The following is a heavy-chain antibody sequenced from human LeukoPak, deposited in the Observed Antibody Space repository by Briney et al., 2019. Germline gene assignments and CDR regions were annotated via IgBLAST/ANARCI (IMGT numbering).Heavy chain of an antibody. Sequence: SETLSLTCTVSGGSISSTGYYWGWIRQPPGKGLEWIGSIYHSGSTYYNPSLKSRVTISVDTSKNQFSLKLSSVTAADTAVYYCARELGYCSGGSCYSDGYWGQGTLVTVSS. J-gene: IGHJ4*02. D-gene: IGHD2-15*01. V-gene: IGHV4-39*07. CDR2: IYHSGST. CDR1: GGSISSTGYY. CDR3: ARELGYCSGGSCYSDGY.